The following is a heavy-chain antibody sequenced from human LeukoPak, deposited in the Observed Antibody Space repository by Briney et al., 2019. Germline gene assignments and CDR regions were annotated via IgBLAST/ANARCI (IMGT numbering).Heavy chain of an antibody. CDR1: GYTFTSYG. J-gene: IGHJ1*01. CDR3: ARNTYYYDSSGYYEYFQH. Sequence: EASVKVSCKASGYTFTSYGISWVRQAPGQGLEWMGWISAYNGNTNYAQKLQGRVTMTTDTSTSTAYMELRSLRSGDTAVYYCARNTYYYDSSGYYEYFQHWGQGTLVTVSS. D-gene: IGHD3-22*01. CDR2: ISAYNGNT. V-gene: IGHV1-18*01.